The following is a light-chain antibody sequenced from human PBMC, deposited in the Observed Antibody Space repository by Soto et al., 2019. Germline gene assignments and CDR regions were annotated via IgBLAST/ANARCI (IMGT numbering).Light chain of an antibody. CDR2: DNT. V-gene: IGLV1-40*01. J-gene: IGLJ3*02. CDR1: GSNIGAGYD. CDR3: QSFDRDLSGVL. Sequence: QSVLTQPPSVSAAPGQRVTISCSGSGSNIGAGYDVHWYQQLPGSAPKLLIYDNTNRPSGVPDRFSGSRSGTSASLAITRLQAEDEADYYCQSFDRDLSGVLFGGGTKLTVL.